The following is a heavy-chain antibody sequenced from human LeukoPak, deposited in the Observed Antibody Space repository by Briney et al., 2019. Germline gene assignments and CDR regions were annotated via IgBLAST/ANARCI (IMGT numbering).Heavy chain of an antibody. Sequence: RQPPXXGLECIVYIYYTCSTTYTPSLKSRLTISVYTSNNHFSLKLSSVTAADTAVYYCVTTTVTRIFDPWGQGTLVTVSS. J-gene: IGHJ5*02. V-gene: IGHV4-61*06. D-gene: IGHD4-17*01. CDR2: IYYTCST. CDR3: VTTTVTRIFDP.